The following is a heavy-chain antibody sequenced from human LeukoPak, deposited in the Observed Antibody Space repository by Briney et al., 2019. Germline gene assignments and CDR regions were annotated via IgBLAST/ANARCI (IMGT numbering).Heavy chain of an antibody. CDR1: GFTFSSYA. Sequence: GGSLRLSCAASGFTFSSYAMHWVRQAPGKGLEWVAVISYDGSNKYYADSVKGRFTISRDNSKNTLYLQMNSPRAEDTAVYYCAKFFTGEYVRAFDVWGQGTMVTVSS. V-gene: IGHV3-30*18. D-gene: IGHD3-10*02. CDR2: ISYDGSNK. J-gene: IGHJ3*01. CDR3: AKFFTGEYVRAFDV.